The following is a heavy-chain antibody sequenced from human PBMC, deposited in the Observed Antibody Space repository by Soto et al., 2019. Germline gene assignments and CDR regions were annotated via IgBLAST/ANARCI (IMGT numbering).Heavy chain of an antibody. D-gene: IGHD3-3*01. CDR2: IWYDGSNK. CDR1: GFTFSSYG. J-gene: IGHJ6*02. CDR3: AREVAYYDFWSGYLPNQRMDV. Sequence: SLRLSCAASGFTFSSYGMHWVRQAPGKGLEWVAVIWYDGSNKYYADSVKGRFTISRDNSKNTLYLQMNSLRAEGTAVYYCAREVAYYDFWSGYLPNQRMDVWGQGTTVTVSS. V-gene: IGHV3-33*01.